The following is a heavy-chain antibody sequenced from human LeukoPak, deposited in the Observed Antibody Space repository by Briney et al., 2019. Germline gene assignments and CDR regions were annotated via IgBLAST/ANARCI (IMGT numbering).Heavy chain of an antibody. CDR2: INACNGNT. CDR1: GYTFTSYA. V-gene: IGHV1-3*01. Sequence: ASVKASCKASGYTFTSYAMHWVRQAPGQRLEWMGWINACNGNTKYSQKFQGRVTITRDTSASTAYMELSSLRSEDTAVYYCARAAGYCSGGSCYLNWFDPWGQGTLVTVSS. D-gene: IGHD2-15*01. J-gene: IGHJ5*02. CDR3: ARAAGYCSGGSCYLNWFDP.